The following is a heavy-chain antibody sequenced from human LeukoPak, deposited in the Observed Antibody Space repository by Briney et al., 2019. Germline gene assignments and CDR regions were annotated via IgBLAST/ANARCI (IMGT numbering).Heavy chain of an antibody. CDR3: ARGELRFSRDPMDG. Sequence: SETLSLTCAVYGGSFSGYYWSWIRQPPGKGLEWIGEINHSGSTNYNPSIKSRVTISVDTSKNQFSLKLSSVTAADTAVYYCARGELRFSRDPMDGWGQGTTVTVSS. D-gene: IGHD1-7*01. J-gene: IGHJ6*02. CDR1: GGSFSGYY. V-gene: IGHV4-34*01. CDR2: INHSGST.